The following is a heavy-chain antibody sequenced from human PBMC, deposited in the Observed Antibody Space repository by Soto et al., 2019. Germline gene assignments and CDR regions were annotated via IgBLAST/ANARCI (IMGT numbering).Heavy chain of an antibody. D-gene: IGHD1-1*01. J-gene: IGHJ4*02. Sequence: GGSLRLSCSASGFTFSIFAMSLVLQAPGKGLEWVSTINKSGGSTYYADSVKGRFTISRDNSKNMLFLQINGLRAEDTAVYYCAKDPPTTGTTFDYWGRGTLVTVSS. V-gene: IGHV3-23*01. CDR3: AKDPPTTGTTFDY. CDR2: INKSGGST. CDR1: GFTFSIFA.